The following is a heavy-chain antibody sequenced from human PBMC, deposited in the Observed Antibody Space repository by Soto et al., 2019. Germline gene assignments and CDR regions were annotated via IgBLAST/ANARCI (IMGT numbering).Heavy chain of an antibody. CDR2: FDPEDGET. V-gene: IGHV1-24*01. CDR1: GYTLTELS. J-gene: IGHJ4*02. D-gene: IGHD3-16*02. CDR3: ATLLYDYVWGSYRSANWDYFDY. Sequence: GASVKVSCKVSGYTLTELSMHWVRQAPGKGLEWMGGFDPEDGETIYAQKFQGRVTMTEDTSTDTAYMELSSLRSEDTAVYYCATLLYDYVWGSYRSANWDYFDYWGQGTLVTVSS.